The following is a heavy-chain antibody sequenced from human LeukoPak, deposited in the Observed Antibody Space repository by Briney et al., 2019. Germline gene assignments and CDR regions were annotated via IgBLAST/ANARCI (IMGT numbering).Heavy chain of an antibody. CDR2: INHSGST. V-gene: IGHV4-34*01. D-gene: IGHD4-17*01. CDR3: GKRPRDYGYFS. Sequence: PSETLSLTCAVYGGSFSGYYWSWIRQPPGKGLEWIGEINHSGSTNYNPSLKSRVTISVDTSKNQFSLKLSSVTAADTAVYYLGKRPRDYGYFSWGQGTLVTVSS. J-gene: IGHJ5*02. CDR1: GGSFSGYY.